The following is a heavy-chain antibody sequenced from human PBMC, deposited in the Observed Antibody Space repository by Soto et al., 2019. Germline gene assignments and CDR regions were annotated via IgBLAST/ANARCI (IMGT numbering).Heavy chain of an antibody. D-gene: IGHD2-2*01. CDR2: ISGSGSST. V-gene: IGHV3-23*01. CDR1: GFTFSSYA. CDR3: AKSHLPAAMPGDAFDI. J-gene: IGHJ3*02. Sequence: GGSLRLSCAASGFTFSSYAMSWVRQAPGKGLEWVSAISGSGSSTYYADSVKGRFTISRDNSKNTLYLQMNSLRAEDTAVYYCAKSHLPAAMPGDAFDIWGQGTMVTVSS.